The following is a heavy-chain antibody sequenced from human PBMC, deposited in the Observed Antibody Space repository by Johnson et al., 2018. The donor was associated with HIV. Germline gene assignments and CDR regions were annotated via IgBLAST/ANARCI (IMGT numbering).Heavy chain of an antibody. V-gene: IGHV3-23*04. Sequence: VQLVESGGGVVRPGGSLRLSCAASGFTFSSYAVSWVRQAPGKGLAWVSGASGSGGTTSYADSVKGRFTISRDNSKNTLYLQMNSLRAEDTAVYYCARVGVDDAFDFWGQGTMVTVSP. CDR1: GFTFSSYA. CDR2: ASGSGGTT. CDR3: ARVGVDDAFDF. D-gene: IGHD2-15*01. J-gene: IGHJ3*01.